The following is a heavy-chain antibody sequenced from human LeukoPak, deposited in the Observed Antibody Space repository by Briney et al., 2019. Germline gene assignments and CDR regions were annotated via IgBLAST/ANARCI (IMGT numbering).Heavy chain of an antibody. J-gene: IGHJ4*02. D-gene: IGHD3-22*01. V-gene: IGHV3-11*01. CDR3: ARSLNYYDSSGSGH. Sequence: GGSLRLSCAASGFTFSDYYMNWIRQAPGKGLEWISSISSSGSAIYDADSVKGRFTISRDNAKNSLYLQMNSLRAEDTAVYYCARSLNYYDSSGSGHWGQGTLVTVSS. CDR1: GFTFSDYY. CDR2: ISSSGSAI.